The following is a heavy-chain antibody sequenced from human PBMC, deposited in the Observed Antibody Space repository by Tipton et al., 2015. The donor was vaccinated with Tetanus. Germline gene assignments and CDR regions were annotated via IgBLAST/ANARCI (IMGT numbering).Heavy chain of an antibody. D-gene: IGHD2/OR15-2a*01. J-gene: IGHJ3*01. CDR1: GGSISNYY. Sequence: TLSLTCSVSGGSISNYYWNWIRQPAGKGLERIGRIYVTGATNHSPALQSRVTMSIDRAKNQLSLTLTSVTAADAAMYYCAREDVYYHDGNGFYTFDVWGRGTMVAVSS. CDR3: AREDVYYHDGNGFYTFDV. CDR2: IYVTGAT. V-gene: IGHV4-4*07.